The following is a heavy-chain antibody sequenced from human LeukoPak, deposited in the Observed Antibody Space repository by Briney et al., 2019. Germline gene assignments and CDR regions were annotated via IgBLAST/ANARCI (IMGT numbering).Heavy chain of an antibody. J-gene: IGHJ4*02. V-gene: IGHV3-7*01. D-gene: IGHD6-19*01. Sequence: GGSLRLSCATSGFTFSSYWMSWVRQAPGQGLEWVANIKQTGSEKYYVDSVKGRFTISRDDAKSSLYLQMNSLRVEDTAVYYCARTGHSSGWSAYFDYWGQGTLVTVSS. CDR1: GFTFSSYW. CDR3: ARTGHSSGWSAYFDY. CDR2: IKQTGSEK.